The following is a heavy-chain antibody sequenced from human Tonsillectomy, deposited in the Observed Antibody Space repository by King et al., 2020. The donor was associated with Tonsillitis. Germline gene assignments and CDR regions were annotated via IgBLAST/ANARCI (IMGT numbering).Heavy chain of an antibody. CDR1: GFTFSTYS. D-gene: IGHD3-22*01. J-gene: IGHJ3*02. V-gene: IGHV3-21*01. CDR2: ISSTISYI. Sequence: VQLVESGGDLVKPGGSLRLSCAASGFTFSTYSMNWVRQAPGKGLEWVSSISSTISYIYYADSLKGRFTISRDNAKNSLFLQMNSLRAEDTAVYYCARYLSGDSSGYDAFDIWGQGTMVTVSS. CDR3: ARYLSGDSSGYDAFDI.